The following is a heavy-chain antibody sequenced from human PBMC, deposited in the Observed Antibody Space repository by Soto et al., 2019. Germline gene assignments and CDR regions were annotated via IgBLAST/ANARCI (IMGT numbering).Heavy chain of an antibody. V-gene: IGHV1-3*01. CDR2: INADNGNT. D-gene: IGHD2-2*03. CDR3: ARYVVGYCSSTSCYDYYYYYGMDV. J-gene: IGHJ6*02. Sequence: ASVKVSCKASGYTFTTFAMHWVRQAPGQRLEWMGWINADNGNTNYAQKLQGRVTMTTDTSTSTAYMELRSLRSDDTAVYYCARYVVGYCSSTSCYDYYYYYGMDVWGQGTTVTVSS. CDR1: GYTFTTFA.